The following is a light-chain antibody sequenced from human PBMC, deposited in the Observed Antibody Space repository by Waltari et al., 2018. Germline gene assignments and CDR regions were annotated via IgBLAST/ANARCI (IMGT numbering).Light chain of an antibody. CDR2: WAS. CDR3: QQYYSTPELT. CDR1: QIVVYSSNNKNY. J-gene: IGKJ4*01. V-gene: IGKV4-1*01. Sequence: DIVITYLLDSLALSLGERPTIHCKTRQIVVYSSNNKNYLAWYQQKPGQPPKLRIYWASTRESGVPDRFSGSGSGTDFTLTISSLQAEDVAVYYCQQYYSTPELTFGGGTKVEIK.